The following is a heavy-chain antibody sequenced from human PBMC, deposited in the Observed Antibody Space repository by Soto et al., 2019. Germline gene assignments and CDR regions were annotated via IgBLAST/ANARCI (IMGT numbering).Heavy chain of an antibody. CDR2: MNPNTGST. D-gene: IGHD6-13*01. V-gene: IGHV1-8*01. J-gene: IGHJ4*02. CDR3: ARTMGGIAAAGSDF. CDR1: GYTFNTSD. Sequence: QVQLVQSGAEVKKPGASVKVSCKASGYTFNTSDIAWVRLSTGQGLAWMGSMNPNTGSTDYAQKFQGRVTMTMTTSISPAYLELSSLSSDDTAIYYCARTMGGIAAAGSDFWGQGTLVTVSA.